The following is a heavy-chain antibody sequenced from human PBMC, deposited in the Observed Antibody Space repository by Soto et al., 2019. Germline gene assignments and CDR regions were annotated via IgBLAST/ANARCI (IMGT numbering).Heavy chain of an antibody. CDR1: GYSFTSYW. J-gene: IGHJ6*02. D-gene: IGHD1-1*01. CDR3: ARTPWDWSLDG. V-gene: IGHV5-51*01. CDR2: IYPGDSDT. Sequence: PGESLKISCQGSGYSFTSYWIGWVRQMPVKGLEWMGIIYPGDSDTRYSPSIQGQVTIAADKSISTAYLQWSSLKASDTAMYYCARTPWDWSLDGWGQGTTGTVSS.